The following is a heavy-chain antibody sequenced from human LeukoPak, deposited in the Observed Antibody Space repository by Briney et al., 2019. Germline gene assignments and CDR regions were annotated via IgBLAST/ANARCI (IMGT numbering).Heavy chain of an antibody. Sequence: SETLSLTCAVSGGSISSSNWWSWVRQPPGKGLEWIGEIYHSGSTNYNPSLKSRVTISVDTSKNQFSLKLSSVTAADTAVYYCARDHYYDFWSGYFHWYFDLWGRGTLVTVSS. J-gene: IGHJ2*01. D-gene: IGHD3-3*01. CDR1: GGSISSSNW. CDR3: ARDHYYDFWSGYFHWYFDL. V-gene: IGHV4-4*02. CDR2: IYHSGST.